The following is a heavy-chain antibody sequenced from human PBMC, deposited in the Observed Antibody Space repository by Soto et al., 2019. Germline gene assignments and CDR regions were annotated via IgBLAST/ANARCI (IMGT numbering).Heavy chain of an antibody. CDR1: GGSINSGDYY. J-gene: IGHJ4*02. CDR2: IYHTGST. D-gene: IGHD3-10*01. Sequence: TSETMSLTCTVSGGSINSGDYYWSWIRQPPGKGLEWIAYIYHTGSTYYTPSLKSRVSISVDMSRNQFSLKLNSVTAADTAVYYCARGSMVRGPTPFDYWGQGTLVTVSS. CDR3: ARGSMVRGPTPFDY. V-gene: IGHV4-30-4*02.